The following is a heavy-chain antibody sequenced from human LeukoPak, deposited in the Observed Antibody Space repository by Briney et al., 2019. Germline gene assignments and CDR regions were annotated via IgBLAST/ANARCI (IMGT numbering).Heavy chain of an antibody. J-gene: IGHJ3*02. CDR3: ARDLRRDGYNRGAFDI. CDR2: IFYTGST. D-gene: IGHD5-24*01. Sequence: KPSETLSLACTVSGASISSYQWSWIRQPPGKGLGWIGFIFYTGSTNYNPSLKSRVTISVDTSKRQFSLKLSSVTAADTAVYYCARDLRRDGYNRGAFDIWGQGTVVTVSS. CDR1: GASISSYQ. V-gene: IGHV4-59*01.